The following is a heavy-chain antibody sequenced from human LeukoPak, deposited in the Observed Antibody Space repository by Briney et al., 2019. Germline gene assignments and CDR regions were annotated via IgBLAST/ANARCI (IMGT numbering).Heavy chain of an antibody. D-gene: IGHD4-23*01. CDR2: MNPRGGST. J-gene: IGHJ4*02. Sequence: GASVKVSFKASGYSFTTYYMHWMRQAPGQGVEWMGTMNPRGGSTNYAQKFQGRVTMIRDPSTSTVYMELSSLRFEDTAVYYCARVDDYGGNSVGYWGQGTLVTVSS. V-gene: IGHV1-46*01. CDR3: ARVDDYGGNSVGY. CDR1: GYSFTTYY.